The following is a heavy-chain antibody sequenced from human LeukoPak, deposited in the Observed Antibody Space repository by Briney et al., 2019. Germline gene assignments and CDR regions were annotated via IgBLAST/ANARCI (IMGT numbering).Heavy chain of an antibody. J-gene: IGHJ4*02. Sequence: GGSLRLSCAASGFTFSSYGMHWVRQAPGKGLEWVAVVWYEGTNKNYGESVKGRFTISKDNSKNTLYLQMNSLRAEDTAMYYCARAAAYYDYVWGSYRQTPLVYWGQGTLVTVSS. CDR2: VWYEGTNK. CDR3: ARAAAYYDYVWGSYRQTPLVY. D-gene: IGHD3-16*02. V-gene: IGHV3-33*01. CDR1: GFTFSSYG.